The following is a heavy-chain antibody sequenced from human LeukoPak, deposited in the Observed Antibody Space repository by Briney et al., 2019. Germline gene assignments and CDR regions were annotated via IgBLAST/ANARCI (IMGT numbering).Heavy chain of an antibody. J-gene: IGHJ3*01. CDR2: INWNGRSI. CDR1: GFNFVDYA. D-gene: IGHD1-20*01. CDR3: ARAYGKWNDVYFYAFDL. V-gene: IGHV3-20*04. Sequence: GGSLRLSCAASGFNFVDYAMHWVRQVPGKGLEWVSGINWNGRSIGYADSVKGRFTVSRDNAKSSLYLQMNSLRAEDTALYYCARAYGKWNDVYFYAFDLWGQGTMVTVSS.